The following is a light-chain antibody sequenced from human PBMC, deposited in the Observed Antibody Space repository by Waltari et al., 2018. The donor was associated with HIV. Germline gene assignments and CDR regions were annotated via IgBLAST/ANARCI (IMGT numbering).Light chain of an antibody. CDR1: SSDVGHYNL. V-gene: IGLV2-23*02. CDR2: EVN. Sequence: QSALTQPASVSGSPGQSIPISCTGTSSDVGHYNLLSWYQHHPGKVPKLIIYEVNKRPSGVSNRFSGSKSGNTASLTISGLQAEDEVDYYCCSYAGSNTVIFGGGTKVTVL. J-gene: IGLJ2*01. CDR3: CSYAGSNTVI.